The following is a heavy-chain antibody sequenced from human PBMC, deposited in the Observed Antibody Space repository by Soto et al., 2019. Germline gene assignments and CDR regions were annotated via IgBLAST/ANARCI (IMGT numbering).Heavy chain of an antibody. V-gene: IGHV3-30-3*01. CDR1: GFIFSSFA. J-gene: IGHJ4*02. CDR2: ISNDGSQT. D-gene: IGHD3-16*01. CDR3: ARDPYFDYMYGTPDY. Sequence: VQLAESGGDVVQPGRSLRPSCAASGFIFSSFALHWVRQTPDKGLEWVAFISNDGSQTYYADSVKGRFTISRDNSNNSLTLQMDRLRPEDTARYYCARDPYFDYMYGTPDYWGQGTLVAVSS.